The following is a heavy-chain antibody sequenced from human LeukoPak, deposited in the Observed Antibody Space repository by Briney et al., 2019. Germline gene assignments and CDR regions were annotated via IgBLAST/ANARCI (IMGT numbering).Heavy chain of an antibody. CDR2: ISFDGTNK. CDR3: ATDYGDYEPIDY. J-gene: IGHJ4*02. CDR1: GVTLSNYA. V-gene: IGHV3-30*04. Sequence: PGGSLRLSCTASGVTLSNYAMHWVRRPPGRGLEWVAVISFDGTNKYYGDSVEGRFSVSRDNSKNTVYLQVNSLRPDDTAMYYCATDYGDYEPIDYWGQGTLVTVSS. D-gene: IGHD4-17*01.